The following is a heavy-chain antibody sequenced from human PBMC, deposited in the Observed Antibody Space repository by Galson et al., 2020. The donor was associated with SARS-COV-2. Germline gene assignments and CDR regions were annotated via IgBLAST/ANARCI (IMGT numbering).Heavy chain of an antibody. CDR2: INTDNGNT. J-gene: IGHJ4*02. CDR3: ARDRVVRGVAVCDY. Sequence: ASVKVSCKPSGYSFTRYTIQWVRQAPGQRLEWMGWINTDNGNTKYSQKFQGRVTITTDTSASTAYMELSSLRSDDTAVYYCARDRVVRGVAVCDYWGQGTLVTVSS. D-gene: IGHD3-10*01. CDR1: GYSFTRYT. V-gene: IGHV1-3*04.